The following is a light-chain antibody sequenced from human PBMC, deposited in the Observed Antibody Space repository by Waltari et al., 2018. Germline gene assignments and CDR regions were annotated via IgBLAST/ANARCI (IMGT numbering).Light chain of an antibody. CDR3: SSYTSSSTPV. Sequence: QSALPQPASVSGSPGQSITISCTGTSSDVGGYNNVPWYQQHPGQAPKHMIYEVSNRPSGVSNRFSGSKSGNTASLTISGLQAEDEADYYCSSYTSSSTPVFGGGTKLTVL. V-gene: IGLV2-14*01. J-gene: IGLJ2*01. CDR1: SSDVGGYNN. CDR2: EVS.